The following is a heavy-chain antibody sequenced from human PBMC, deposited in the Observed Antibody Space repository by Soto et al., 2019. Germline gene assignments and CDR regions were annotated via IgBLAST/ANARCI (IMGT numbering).Heavy chain of an antibody. V-gene: IGHV4-4*03. CDR2: IYHSGST. J-gene: IGHJ4*02. CDR1: GGSISSSNW. D-gene: IGHD6-19*01. Sequence: LPETLSLTCAVSGGSISSSNWWSWVRQPPGKGLEWIGEIYHSGSTNYNPSLKSRVTISVDKSKNQFSLKLSSVTAADTAVYYCARATVAATGGFDYWGQGTLVTVSS. CDR3: ARATVAATGGFDY.